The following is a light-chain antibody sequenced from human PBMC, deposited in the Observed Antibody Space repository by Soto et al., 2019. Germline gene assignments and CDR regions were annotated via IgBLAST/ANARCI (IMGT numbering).Light chain of an antibody. CDR1: QDLGTW. J-gene: IGKJ3*01. CDR2: SAS. V-gene: IGKV1-12*01. CDR3: QPSNSFPPLFT. Sequence: DIQMTQSPSSVSASVGDRVTITCRANQDLGTWLTWYQHKAGQAPQVLIYSASILQSGVSSRFSGSGSGTQFTLTISSLQPEDCSTYYCQPSNSFPPLFTFGPGTKVHI.